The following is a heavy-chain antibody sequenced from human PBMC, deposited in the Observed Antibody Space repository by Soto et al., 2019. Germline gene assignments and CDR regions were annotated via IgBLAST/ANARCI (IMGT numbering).Heavy chain of an antibody. D-gene: IGHD5-12*01. CDR1: GFTFTNYP. CDR2: IRSSGDIT. J-gene: IGHJ4*02. Sequence: GGSLRLSCAASGFTFTNYPMTWVRQAPGKGLEWVSGIRSSGDITYYTDSVKGRFTISRDNAKNSLYLQMNSLRAEDTAVYYCARDRRDGYNFDYWGQGTLVTVSS. V-gene: IGHV3-23*01. CDR3: ARDRRDGYNFDY.